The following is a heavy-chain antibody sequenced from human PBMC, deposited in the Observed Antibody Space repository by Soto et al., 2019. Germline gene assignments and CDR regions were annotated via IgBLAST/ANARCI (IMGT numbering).Heavy chain of an antibody. J-gene: IGHJ4*02. CDR1: GFSLSDFY. D-gene: IGHD2-21*01. Sequence: RLSCEASGFSLSDFYMSWICQSSGKGLEWLSYIRPKRNYTQYAESVTGRPTTSRDNAKNSLTLQMNSLRVEDTAAYYCRRGGGGGPFDSWGQGTLVTV. V-gene: IGHV3-11*06. CDR3: RRGGGGGPFDS. CDR2: IRPKRNYT.